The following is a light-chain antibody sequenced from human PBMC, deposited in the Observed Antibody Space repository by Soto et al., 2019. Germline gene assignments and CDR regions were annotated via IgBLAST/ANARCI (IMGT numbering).Light chain of an antibody. CDR1: NSDVGAYSY. CDR3: SSYTSSSTLV. J-gene: IGLJ2*01. CDR2: DVG. V-gene: IGLV2-14*03. Sequence: QSALTQPASVSGSPGQSITISWTGTNSDVGAYSYVSWYQQYPGKAPKLLIYDVGARPSGISDRFSGSKSGNTASLTISGLQAEDEADYYCSSYTSSSTLVFGGGTKLTVL.